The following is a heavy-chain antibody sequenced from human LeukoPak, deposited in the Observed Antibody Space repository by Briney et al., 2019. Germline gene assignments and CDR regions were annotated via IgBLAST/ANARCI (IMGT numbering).Heavy chain of an antibody. Sequence: GGSLRLSCAASGFTFGSYWMSWVRQAPGKGLEWVANIKQDGSEKYYVDSVKGRFTISRDNAKNSLYLQMNSLGAEDTAVYYCARERRVVVVAATDYYYGMDVWGKGTTVTVSS. V-gene: IGHV3-7*03. D-gene: IGHD2-15*01. CDR2: IKQDGSEK. J-gene: IGHJ6*04. CDR3: ARERRVVVVAATDYYYGMDV. CDR1: GFTFGSYW.